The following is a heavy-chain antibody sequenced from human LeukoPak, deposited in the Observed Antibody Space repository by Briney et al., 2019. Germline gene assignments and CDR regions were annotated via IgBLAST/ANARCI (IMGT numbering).Heavy chain of an antibody. V-gene: IGHV4-59*01. CDR3: ARGDYVWGSYRPATHWFDP. CDR1: GGSISSYY. CDR2: IYYSGST. Sequence: PSETLSLTCTVSGGSISSYYWSWIRQPPGKGLEWIGYIYYSGSTNYNPSLTSRVTISVDTSKNQFSLKLSSVSAADTAVYYCARGDYVWGSYRPATHWFDPWGQGTLVTVSS. D-gene: IGHD3-16*02. J-gene: IGHJ5*02.